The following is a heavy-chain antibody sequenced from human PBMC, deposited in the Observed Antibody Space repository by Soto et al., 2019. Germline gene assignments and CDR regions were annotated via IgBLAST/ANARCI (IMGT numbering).Heavy chain of an antibody. CDR2: ISGRGDDT. V-gene: IGHV3-23*01. D-gene: IGHD1-1*01. J-gene: IGHJ4*02. CDR3: GNPIPKTGTTFRF. Sequence: QLLESGGGFVQPGGSLRLSCVASGFTFSNFAMAWVRQAPGEALEWVSAISGRGDDTFYADSMKGRFTISRDNSTDTVYLQINSLRPEDTAVDYCGNPIPKTGTTFRFWGQGTLVTVAS. CDR1: GFTFSNFA.